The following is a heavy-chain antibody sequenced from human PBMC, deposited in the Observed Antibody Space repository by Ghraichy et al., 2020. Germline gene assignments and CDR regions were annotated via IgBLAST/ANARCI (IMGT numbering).Heavy chain of an antibody. D-gene: IGHD4-17*01. CDR1: GFTFSSYS. J-gene: IGHJ3*02. CDR3: ARGSWGDYDFRLPRQADAFDI. V-gene: IGHV3-48*04. Sequence: GGSLRLSCAASGFTFSSYSMNWVRQAPGKGLEWVSYISSSSSTIYYADSVKGRFTISRDNAKNSLYLQMNSLRAEDTAVYYCARGSWGDYDFRLPRQADAFDIWGQGTMVTVSS. CDR2: ISSSSSTI.